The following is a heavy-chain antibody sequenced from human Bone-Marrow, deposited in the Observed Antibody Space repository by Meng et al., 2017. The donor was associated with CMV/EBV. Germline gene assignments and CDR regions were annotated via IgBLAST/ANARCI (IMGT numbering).Heavy chain of an antibody. CDR3: ARDIEDR. Sequence: GESLKISCAASGFTFSSYAMHWVRQAPGKGLEWVAVISYDGSNKYYADSVKGRFTISRDNSKNTLYLQMNSLRAEDTAVYYCARDIEDRWGQGTLVTVSS. V-gene: IGHV3-30-3*01. CDR2: ISYDGSNK. D-gene: IGHD2-15*01. J-gene: IGHJ4*02. CDR1: GFTFSSYA.